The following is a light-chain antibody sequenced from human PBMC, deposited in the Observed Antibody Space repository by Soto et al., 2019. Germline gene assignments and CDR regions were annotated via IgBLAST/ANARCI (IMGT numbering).Light chain of an antibody. CDR3: QSYDSTKLVV. CDR2: EFN. CDR1: SGSIANNY. V-gene: IGLV6-57*04. J-gene: IGLJ2*01. Sequence: NFMLTQPHSVSESPGKTVTISCTRSSGSIANNYVQWYQQRPGSAPTTVIFEFNRRPSGFPDRFSGSIDSSSNSASLTISGLKTEDESDYYCQSYDSTKLVVFGGGTKLTVL.